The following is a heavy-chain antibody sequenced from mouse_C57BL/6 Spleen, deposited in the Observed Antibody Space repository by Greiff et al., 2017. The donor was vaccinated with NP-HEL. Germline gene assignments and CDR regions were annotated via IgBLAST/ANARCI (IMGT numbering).Heavy chain of an antibody. Sequence: EVKLEESGPGLVKPSQSLSLTCSVTGYSITSGYYWNWIRQFPGNKLEWMGYISYDGSNNYNPSLKNRISITRDTSKNQFFLKLNSVTTEDTATYYSARDWASFDYWGQGTTLTVSS. CDR1: GYSITSGYY. V-gene: IGHV3-6*01. CDR3: ARDWASFDY. D-gene: IGHD4-1*01. J-gene: IGHJ2*01. CDR2: ISYDGSN.